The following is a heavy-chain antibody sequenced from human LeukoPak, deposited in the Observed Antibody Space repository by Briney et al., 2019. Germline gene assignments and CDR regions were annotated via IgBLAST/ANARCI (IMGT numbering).Heavy chain of an antibody. V-gene: IGHV3-53*01. CDR2: IYSGGST. CDR3: ARGDSNDSKWFDP. J-gene: IGHJ5*02. Sequence: GGSLRLSCAASGFTVGSNYMSWVRQAPGKGLEWVSVIYSGGSTYYADSVKGRFTISRDNSKNTLYLQMNSLRAEDTAVYYCARGDSNDSKWFDPWGQGTLVTVSS. D-gene: IGHD4-11*01. CDR1: GFTVGSNY.